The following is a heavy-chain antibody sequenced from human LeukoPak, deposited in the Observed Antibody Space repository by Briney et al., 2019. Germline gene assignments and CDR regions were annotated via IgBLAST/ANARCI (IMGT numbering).Heavy chain of an antibody. CDR2: ISSSSSYI. Sequence: GGSLRLSCAASGFTFSSYSMNWVRQAPAKVLEWVSSISSSSSYIYYADSVKGRFTISRDNAKNSLYLQMNSLRAEDTAVYYCARDPREYPFDYWGQGTLVTVSS. CDR3: ARDPREYPFDY. V-gene: IGHV3-21*01. CDR1: GFTFSSYS. J-gene: IGHJ4*02. D-gene: IGHD2-2*02.